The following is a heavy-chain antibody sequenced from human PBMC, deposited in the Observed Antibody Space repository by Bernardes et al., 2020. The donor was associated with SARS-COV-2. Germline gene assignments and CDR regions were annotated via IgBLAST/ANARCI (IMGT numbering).Heavy chain of an antibody. V-gene: IGHV1-18*01. CDR2: ISAYNGNT. CDR1: GYSFTSYG. Sequence: ASVKVSCKVSGYSFTSYGLSWVRQTPGQGLEWMGWISAYNGNTNYAQKVQDRVTLTADTSTSTVYMELRSLRSDDTAVYYCARAFENYYDRCGNYYSDACDIWSHRTVVTVSP. CDR3: ARAFENYYDRCGNYYSDACDI. J-gene: IGHJ3*02. D-gene: IGHD3-22*01.